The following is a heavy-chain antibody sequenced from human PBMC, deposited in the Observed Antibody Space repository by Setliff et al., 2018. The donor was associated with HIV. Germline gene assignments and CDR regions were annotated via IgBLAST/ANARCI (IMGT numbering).Heavy chain of an antibody. CDR1: GYTFIHYD. CDR2: MNPNSGNT. V-gene: IGHV1-8*02. Sequence: ASVKVSCKASGYTFIHYDVSWVRRAPGQGLEWMGWMNPNSGNTGYAQKFQGRVTMTRNTSISTAYMELSSLRSEDTAVYYCARVGSYWTQFDYWGQGTLVTVSS. D-gene: IGHD2-15*01. J-gene: IGHJ4*01. CDR3: ARVGSYWTQFDY.